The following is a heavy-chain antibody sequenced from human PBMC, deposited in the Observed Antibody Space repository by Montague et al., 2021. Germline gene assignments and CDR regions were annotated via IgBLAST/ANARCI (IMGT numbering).Heavy chain of an antibody. D-gene: IGHD1-26*01. CDR1: VDSFTDYY. V-gene: IGHV4-34*01. J-gene: IGHJ4*02. CDR3: AATKWDRQTRNYLEQ. Sequence: SETLSLTCDIYVDSFTDYYWGWIRQPPGKGLEWIGETNHRGTTKSNPSLRTRVSLSLDTSKSQLSLTLQSVTAADTAVYYCAATKWDRQTRNYLEQWGPGILVSVSS. CDR2: TNHRGTT.